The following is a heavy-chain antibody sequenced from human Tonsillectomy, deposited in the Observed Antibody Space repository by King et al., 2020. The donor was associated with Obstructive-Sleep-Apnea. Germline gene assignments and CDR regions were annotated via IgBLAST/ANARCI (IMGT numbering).Heavy chain of an antibody. J-gene: IGHJ4*02. CDR3: AGHASYSSSRGYFDY. V-gene: IGHV4-59*08. CDR1: GCSIRSYY. Sequence: VQLQESGPGLVKPSETLSLTCTVSGCSIRSYYWSWIRQPPGKGLEWIGYIYYSGSTNYNPSFKSRVTKSVDTSKNQFSLKLSSVTAADTAVFYCAGHASYSSSRGYFDYWGQGTLVTVSS. CDR2: IYYSGST. D-gene: IGHD6-13*01.